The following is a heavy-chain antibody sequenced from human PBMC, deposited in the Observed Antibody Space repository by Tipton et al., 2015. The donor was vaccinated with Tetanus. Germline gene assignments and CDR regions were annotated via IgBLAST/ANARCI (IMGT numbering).Heavy chain of an antibody. Sequence: TLSLTCFVSGGSISTKTYYWGWIRQTPGKGLEWIASISHSATTFYNPSLKSRVTMSGDPSKNQFPVRLSSVTAADTGVYYCARHVGGYGSPPHDLWGQGTLVTVSS. D-gene: IGHD3-10*01. CDR2: ISHSATT. J-gene: IGHJ5*02. V-gene: IGHV4-39*01. CDR3: ARHVGGYGSPPHDL. CDR1: GGSISTKTYY.